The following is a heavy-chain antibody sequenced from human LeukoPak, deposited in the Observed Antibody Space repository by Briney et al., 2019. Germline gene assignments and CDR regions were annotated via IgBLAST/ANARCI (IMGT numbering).Heavy chain of an antibody. J-gene: IGHJ5*02. CDR1: GYTFTSYG. CDR3: ARVRRDIVVVPAAIRGTWFDP. D-gene: IGHD2-2*02. CDR2: ISAYNGNT. V-gene: IGHV1-18*01. Sequence: ASVKVSYKVSGYTFTSYGISWVRQAPGQGLEWMGWISAYNGNTNYAQKLQGRVTMTTDTSTSTAYMELRSLRSDDTAVYYCARVRRDIVVVPAAIRGTWFDPWGQGTLVTVSS.